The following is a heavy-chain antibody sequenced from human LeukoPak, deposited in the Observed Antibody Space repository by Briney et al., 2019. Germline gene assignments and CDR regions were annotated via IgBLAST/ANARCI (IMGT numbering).Heavy chain of an antibody. Sequence: KPGGSLRLSRAASGFTFSSYWMHWVRQAPGKGLEWVSSISSSSSYIYYADSVKGRFTISRDNAKNSLYLQMNSLRAEDTAVYYCTSVRGVTNYYYYYGMDVWGQGTTVTVSS. CDR1: GFTFSSYW. CDR2: ISSSSSYI. J-gene: IGHJ6*02. D-gene: IGHD3-10*01. CDR3: TSVRGVTNYYYYYGMDV. V-gene: IGHV3-21*01.